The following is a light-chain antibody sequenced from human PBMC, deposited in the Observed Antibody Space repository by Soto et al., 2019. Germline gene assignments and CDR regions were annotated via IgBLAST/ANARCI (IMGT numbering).Light chain of an antibody. CDR1: QSVSSSY. Sequence: IGLTQSAGTLSFSPGERATLSCRASQSVSSSYLAWYQQKPGQAPRLLIYGASRRATGIPDRFSGSGSGTDFTLTISRLEPEDFAVYYCQQYGSSPLTFGGGTKADI. CDR3: QQYGSSPLT. V-gene: IGKV3-20*01. J-gene: IGKJ4*01. CDR2: GAS.